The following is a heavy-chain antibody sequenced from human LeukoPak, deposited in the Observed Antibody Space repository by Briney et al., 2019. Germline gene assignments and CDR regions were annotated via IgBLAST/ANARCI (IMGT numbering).Heavy chain of an antibody. CDR1: GFTFSSYE. CDR2: ISSSGSTI. Sequence: GGSLRLSCAASGFTFSSYEMNWVRQAPGKGLEWVSYISSSGSTIYYADSVKGRFTISRDNAKNSLYLQMNSLRAEDTAVYYCARGSRGYSYGKGFDYWGQGTLVTVSS. CDR3: ARGSRGYSYGKGFDY. V-gene: IGHV3-48*03. J-gene: IGHJ4*02. D-gene: IGHD5-18*01.